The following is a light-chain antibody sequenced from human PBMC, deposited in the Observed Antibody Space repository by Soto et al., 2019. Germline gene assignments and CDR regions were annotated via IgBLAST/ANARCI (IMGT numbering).Light chain of an antibody. V-gene: IGKV3-20*01. CDR2: GVF. Sequence: ETVLTQSPGTVSLSPGERATLSCTTSQTVNSGYLAWYQQKPGQAPRPLIYGVFNRATGIPDRFSGSGSGTYFTLTISGLEPEDSAVYYCQHYDGSPRTFGQGTNLEI. J-gene: IGKJ2*01. CDR1: QTVNSGY. CDR3: QHYDGSPRT.